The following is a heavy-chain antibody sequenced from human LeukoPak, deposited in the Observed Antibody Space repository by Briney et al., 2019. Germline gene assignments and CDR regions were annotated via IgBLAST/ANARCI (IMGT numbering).Heavy chain of an antibody. CDR2: ISESGSLI. D-gene: IGHD1-1*01. V-gene: IGHV3-48*03. J-gene: IGHJ4*02. CDR1: GFTFSNYE. Sequence: QTGGSLRLSCAASGFTFSNYEMNWVRQAPGKGLEWVAYISESGSLIYYADSVMGRFTISRDNSKNSLFLQMSSLRAEDTAVYYCARDSGSGTTGNEFDYWGRGTLVSVSS. CDR3: ARDSGSGTTGNEFDY.